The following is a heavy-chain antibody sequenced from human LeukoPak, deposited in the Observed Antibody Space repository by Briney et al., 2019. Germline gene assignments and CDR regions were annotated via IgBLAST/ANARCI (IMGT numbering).Heavy chain of an antibody. CDR3: ARGSTTVVTPGY. CDR1: GDSISTSSYY. D-gene: IGHD4-23*01. CDR2: IYYSGST. Sequence: KPSETLSLTCAVSGDSISTSSYYWSWIRQHPGKGLEWIGYIYYSGSTYYNPSLKSRVTISVDTSKNQFSLKLSSVTAADTAVYYCARGSTTVVTPGYWGQGTLVTVSS. V-gene: IGHV4-31*11. J-gene: IGHJ4*02.